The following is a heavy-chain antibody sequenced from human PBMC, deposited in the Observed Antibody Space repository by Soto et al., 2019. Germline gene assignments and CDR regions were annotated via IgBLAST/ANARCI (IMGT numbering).Heavy chain of an antibody. CDR1: GFSVSGHF. D-gene: IGHD2-21*01. V-gene: IGHV3-53*01. CDR2: FYSSGKT. Sequence: GGSLRLSCAAAGFSVSGHFISWVRQAPGKGLEWVAVFYSSGKTFYADSVKGRFTISRDTSKNTLSLQMKSLRDDDTAVYYCARDGPGERQYYFYYYGMDVWGQGTTVTVSS. CDR3: ARDGPGERQYYFYYYGMDV. J-gene: IGHJ6*02.